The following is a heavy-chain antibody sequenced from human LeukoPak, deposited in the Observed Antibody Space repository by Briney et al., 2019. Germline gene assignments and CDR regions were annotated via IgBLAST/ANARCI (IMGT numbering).Heavy chain of an antibody. CDR1: GFTFSSYS. CDR2: ISGSGGST. V-gene: IGHV3-23*01. Sequence: GGSLRLSCAASGFTFSSYSMSWVRQAPGKGLEWVSAISGSGGSTYYADSLKGRFTISRDNSKSTLYLQMNSLRAEDTAVYYCAKPRDYVWFDPWGQGTLVTVSS. CDR3: AKPRDYVWFDP. D-gene: IGHD4-17*01. J-gene: IGHJ5*02.